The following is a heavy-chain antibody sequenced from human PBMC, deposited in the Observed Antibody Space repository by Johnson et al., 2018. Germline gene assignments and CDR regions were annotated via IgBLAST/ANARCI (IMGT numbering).Heavy chain of an antibody. V-gene: IGHV4-39*01. D-gene: IGHD2-15*01. CDR1: GGSISNPIHF. CDR3: ARLGGHCNGVSCYGADDA. J-gene: IGHJ5*02. CDR2: MFYTGTR. Sequence: QVQLQESGPRLLKPSEPLSLTCSVSGGSISNPIHFWGWIRQPPGRGLEWIGMMFYTGTRYFNPSLKSRVTISVDTSKNQFSLNLSSVTAEDTAVYFGARLGGHCNGVSCYGADDAWGQGTQVTVSS.